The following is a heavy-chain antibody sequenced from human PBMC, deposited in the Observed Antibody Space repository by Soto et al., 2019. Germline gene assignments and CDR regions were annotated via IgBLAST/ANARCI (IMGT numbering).Heavy chain of an antibody. Sequence: EVQLLESGGGLVQPGGSLRLSCAASGFTFSSYAMSWVRQDPGKGLEWVSAISGSGGSTYFADSVKGRFTISRDNSKNTLYLQMNSLRAEDTALYFCAKAPVTGSGSFSPDYWGQGTLVTVSS. CDR2: ISGSGGST. J-gene: IGHJ4*02. CDR3: AKAPVTGSGSFSPDY. V-gene: IGHV3-23*01. D-gene: IGHD3-10*01. CDR1: GFTFSSYA.